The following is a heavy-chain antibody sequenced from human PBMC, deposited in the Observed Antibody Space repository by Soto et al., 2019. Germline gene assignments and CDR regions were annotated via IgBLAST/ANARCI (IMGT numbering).Heavy chain of an antibody. D-gene: IGHD2-21*02. Sequence: QVQLQESGPRLVKPSGSLSLTCGVSGGTVASSHWWSWVRQSPGGGLEWIGNVYHTGDTNFNPSVQSRVTIKVAKSNQQFPLRLNSLPAADTVLYLWAREIVTAGRNNHFDPWGPGTLVTVSS. CDR2: VYHTGDT. J-gene: IGHJ5*02. V-gene: IGHV4-4*02. CDR1: GGTVASSHW. CDR3: AREIVTAGRNNHFDP.